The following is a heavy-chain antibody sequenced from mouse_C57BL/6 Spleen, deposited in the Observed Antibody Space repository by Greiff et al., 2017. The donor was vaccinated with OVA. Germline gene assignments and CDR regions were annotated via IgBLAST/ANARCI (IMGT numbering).Heavy chain of an antibody. CDR1: GFNIKDDY. D-gene: IGHD6-1*01. J-gene: IGHJ2*01. Sequence: DVQLQESGAELVRPGASVKLSCTASGFNIKDDYMHWVKQRPEQGLEWIGWIDPENGDTEYASKFQGKATITADTSSNTAYLQLSSLTSEDTAVYYCTGLYADYWGQGTTLTVSS. V-gene: IGHV14-4*01. CDR3: TGLYADY. CDR2: IDPENGDT.